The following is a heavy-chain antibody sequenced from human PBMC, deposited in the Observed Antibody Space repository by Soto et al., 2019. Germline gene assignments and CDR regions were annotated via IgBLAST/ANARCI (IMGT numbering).Heavy chain of an antibody. CDR1: GGSISSYY. CDR2: IYYSGST. J-gene: IGHJ5*01. Sequence: PSETLSLTCTVSGGSISSYYWSWIRQPPGKRLEWIGYIYYSGSTNYNPSLKSRVTISVDTSKNQFSLQLNSVTPDDTAVYYCARLIGNSWLDSWGQGTLVTVSS. CDR3: ARLIGNSWLDS. D-gene: IGHD1-26*01. V-gene: IGHV4-59*08.